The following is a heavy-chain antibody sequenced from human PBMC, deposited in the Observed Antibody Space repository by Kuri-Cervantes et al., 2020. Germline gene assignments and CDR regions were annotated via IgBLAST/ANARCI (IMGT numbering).Heavy chain of an antibody. Sequence: SETLSLTCTVSGDSISSNYSWSWIRQTPGKGLEWIGYVYYSGSTNYNPSLKSRVTISIDTSKNQFSLRLTSVTAADTSVYYCARLEVISTDYFDHWGQGTLVTVSS. CDR1: GDSISSNYS. J-gene: IGHJ4*02. CDR2: VYYSGST. V-gene: IGHV4-59*08. D-gene: IGHD3-22*01. CDR3: ARLEVISTDYFDH.